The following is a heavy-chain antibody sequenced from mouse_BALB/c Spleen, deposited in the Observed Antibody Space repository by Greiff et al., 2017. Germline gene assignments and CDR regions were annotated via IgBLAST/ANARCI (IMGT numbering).Heavy chain of an antibody. CDR2: ISCYNGAT. Sequence: LVKTGASVKISCKASGYSFTGYYMHWVKQSHGKSLEWIGYISCYNGATSYNQKFKGKATFTVDTSSSTAYMQLSSPTSEDSAVYYCARGTTVVGDYWGQGTTLTVSS. J-gene: IGHJ2*01. D-gene: IGHD1-1*01. V-gene: IGHV1S34*01. CDR3: ARGTTVVGDY. CDR1: GYSFTGYY.